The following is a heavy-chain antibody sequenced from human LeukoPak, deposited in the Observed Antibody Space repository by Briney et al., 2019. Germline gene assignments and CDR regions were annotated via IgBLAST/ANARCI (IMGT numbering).Heavy chain of an antibody. CDR2: ISYDGSTK. J-gene: IGHJ3*02. V-gene: IGHV3-30-3*01. Sequence: GRSLRLSCAASGFTFRSYAMHWVRQAPGKGLEWVAVISYDGSTKYYADSVKGRFTISRDNAKNSLYLQMNSLRAEDTAVYYCARDAGSYQGSRAFDIWGQGTMVTVSS. CDR1: GFTFRSYA. CDR3: ARDAGSYQGSRAFDI. D-gene: IGHD1-26*01.